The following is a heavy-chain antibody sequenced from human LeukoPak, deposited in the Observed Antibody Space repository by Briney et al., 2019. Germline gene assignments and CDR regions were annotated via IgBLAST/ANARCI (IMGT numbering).Heavy chain of an antibody. D-gene: IGHD2-15*01. Sequence: ASVKVSCKASGYTFTSYAMNWVRQAPGQGLEWMGWINTNTGNPTYAQGFTGRFVFSLDTSVSTAYLQISSLKAEDTAVYYCARDIVVAATRNYYYYGMDVWGQGTTVTVSS. CDR3: ARDIVVAATRNYYYYGMDV. CDR1: GYTFTSYA. J-gene: IGHJ6*02. V-gene: IGHV7-4-1*02. CDR2: INTNTGNP.